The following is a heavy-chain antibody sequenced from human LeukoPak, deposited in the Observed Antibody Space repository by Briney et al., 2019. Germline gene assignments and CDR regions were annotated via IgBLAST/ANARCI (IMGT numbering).Heavy chain of an antibody. CDR2: ISGSGGST. V-gene: IGHV3-23*01. D-gene: IGHD3-22*01. CDR3: AKDRLSSGYSNGPIDY. J-gene: IGHJ4*02. Sequence: PGGSLRLSCAASGFNFSSYWMSWVRQAPGKGLEWVSAISGSGGSTYYAHSVKGRFTISRDNSKYTLYLQMNILSAEDKAVYYCAKDRLSSGYSNGPIDYWGQGTLVTVSS. CDR1: GFNFSSYW.